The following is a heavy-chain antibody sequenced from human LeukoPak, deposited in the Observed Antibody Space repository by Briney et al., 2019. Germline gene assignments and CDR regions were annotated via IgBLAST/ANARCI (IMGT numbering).Heavy chain of an antibody. Sequence: SESLSLTCTVSGGSISSYYWSWIRQPPGKGLEWIGYIYYSGSTNYNPSLKSRVTISVDTSKNQFSLKLSSVTAADTAVYYCARAVHYYDRLDYWGQGALVTVSS. J-gene: IGHJ4*02. CDR1: GGSISSYY. D-gene: IGHD3-22*01. V-gene: IGHV4-59*01. CDR3: ARAVHYYDRLDY. CDR2: IYYSGST.